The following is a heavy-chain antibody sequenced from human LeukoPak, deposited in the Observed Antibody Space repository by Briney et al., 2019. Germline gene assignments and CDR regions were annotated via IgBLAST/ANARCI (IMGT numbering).Heavy chain of an antibody. V-gene: IGHV3-7*01. CDR3: ASGPTYGALDY. J-gene: IGHJ4*02. D-gene: IGHD4-17*01. Sequence: AGSLTLAWAASGFTFSTSWMSWVRQSPGKGLEWVAYMNPVGSVKYYVDSVKGRFTISRDNAKQSIYMQMASLRAEAPDVDYGASGPTYGALDYWGQGTLVTVSS. CDR1: GFTFSTSW. CDR2: MNPVGSVK.